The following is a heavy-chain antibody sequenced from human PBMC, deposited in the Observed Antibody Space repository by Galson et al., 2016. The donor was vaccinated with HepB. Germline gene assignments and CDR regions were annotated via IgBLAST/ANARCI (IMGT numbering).Heavy chain of an antibody. CDR1: GFTFSTYV. V-gene: IGHV3-48*02. CDR2: IRSSGSTT. J-gene: IGHJ2*01. CDR3: ARLEGVDYGDTRGWYFDL. Sequence: SLRLSCAASGFTFSTYVMSWVRQAPGKGPEWVSSIRSSGSTTKFADSVKGRFTISRDNAKNLLYLHMNSLRDEDTAVYYCARLEGVDYGDTRGWYFDLWGRGTLVTVSS. D-gene: IGHD4-17*01.